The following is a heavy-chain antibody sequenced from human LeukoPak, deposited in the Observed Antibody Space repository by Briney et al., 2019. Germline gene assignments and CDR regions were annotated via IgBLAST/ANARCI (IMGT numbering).Heavy chain of an antibody. Sequence: GGSLRLSCAASGFTFSSYGMHWVRQAPGKGLEWVAFIRYDGSNKYYADSVKGRFTISRDNSKNTLYLQMSSLRAEDTALYYCSKGPPAAIHYFDYWGLGTRVTVSS. CDR1: GFTFSSYG. V-gene: IGHV3-30*02. D-gene: IGHD2-2*02. CDR3: SKGPPAAIHYFDY. J-gene: IGHJ4*02. CDR2: IRYDGSNK.